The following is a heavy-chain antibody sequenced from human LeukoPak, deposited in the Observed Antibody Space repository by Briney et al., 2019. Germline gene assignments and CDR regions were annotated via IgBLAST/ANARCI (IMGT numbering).Heavy chain of an antibody. CDR1: GFTFSNAW. Sequence: GGPLRLSCAASGFTFSNAWMSWVRQAPGKGLEWIGRIRSKTDGGTTDYAAPVKDRFTISRDDSKNTLFLQINSLKTEDTAVYYCTTYVAVAGTRHFDSWGQGALVTVSS. CDR2: IRSKTDGGTT. D-gene: IGHD6-19*01. V-gene: IGHV3-15*01. J-gene: IGHJ4*02. CDR3: TTYVAVAGTRHFDS.